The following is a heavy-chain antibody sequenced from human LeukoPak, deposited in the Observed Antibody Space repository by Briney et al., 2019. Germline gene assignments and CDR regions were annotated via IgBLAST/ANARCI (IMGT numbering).Heavy chain of an antibody. CDR1: GFTFSSYW. Sequence: GGSLRLSCAASGFTFSSYWMSWVRQAPGKGLEWVANIKQDGSEKYYVDSVKGRFTISRDNARNSLYLQVNSLGAEDTAVYYCARNQRRLDYWGQGTLVTVSS. CDR3: ARNQRRLDY. D-gene: IGHD1-14*01. CDR2: IKQDGSEK. V-gene: IGHV3-7*01. J-gene: IGHJ4*02.